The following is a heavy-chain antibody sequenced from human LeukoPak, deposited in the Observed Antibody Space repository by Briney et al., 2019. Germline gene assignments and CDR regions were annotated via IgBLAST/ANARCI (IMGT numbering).Heavy chain of an antibody. Sequence: GGSLRLSCAASGFIFNDYYMSWIRQAPGKGLEWLSYINIGVTNTHYADSVKGRFTISRDNAKKSLYLEMNNLRAEDTAVYYCAKDGAGFDTWGQGVLVTVSS. CDR1: GFIFNDYY. J-gene: IGHJ5*02. CDR2: INIGVTNT. CDR3: AKDGAGFDT. V-gene: IGHV3-11*01.